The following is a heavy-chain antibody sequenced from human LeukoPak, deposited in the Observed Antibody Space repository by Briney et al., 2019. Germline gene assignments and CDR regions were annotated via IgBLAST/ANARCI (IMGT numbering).Heavy chain of an antibody. CDR3: AKRTSSGDDY. CDR1: GFTFSSYG. J-gene: IGHJ4*02. D-gene: IGHD3-22*01. CDR2: ISYDGSNK. V-gene: IGHV3-30*18. Sequence: GRSLRLSCAASGFTFSSYGMHWVRQAPGKGLEWVAVISYDGSNKYYADSVKGRFTISRDNSKNTLYLQMNSLRAEDTAVYYRAKRTSSGDDYWGQGTLVTVSS.